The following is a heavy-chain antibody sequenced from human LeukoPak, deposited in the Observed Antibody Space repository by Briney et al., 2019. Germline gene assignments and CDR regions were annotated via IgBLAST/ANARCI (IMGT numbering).Heavy chain of an antibody. CDR2: ISSSSSYI. CDR1: GFTFSTYG. D-gene: IGHD6-13*01. Sequence: GGTLRLSCVASGFTFSTYGMSWVRQAPGKGLEWVSSISSSSSYIYYADSVKGRFTISRDNAKNSLYLQMNSLRAEDTAVYYCAREGIAAAGFDYWGQGTLVTVSS. V-gene: IGHV3-21*01. J-gene: IGHJ4*02. CDR3: AREGIAAAGFDY.